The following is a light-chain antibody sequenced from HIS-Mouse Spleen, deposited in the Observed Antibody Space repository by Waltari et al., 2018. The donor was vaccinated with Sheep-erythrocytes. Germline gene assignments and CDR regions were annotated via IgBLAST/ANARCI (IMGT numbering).Light chain of an antibody. Sequence: QSALTQPPSASGSPGQSVTISCTGTSSDVGGYNYVSWYQQHPGKAPKLMIYDVSKRPSGVPDRFSGSKSGNTASRTISGLQAEDEADYYCCSYAGSYNHVFATGTKVTVL. CDR2: DVS. V-gene: IGLV2-11*01. CDR1: SSDVGGYNY. CDR3: CSYAGSYNHV. J-gene: IGLJ1*01.